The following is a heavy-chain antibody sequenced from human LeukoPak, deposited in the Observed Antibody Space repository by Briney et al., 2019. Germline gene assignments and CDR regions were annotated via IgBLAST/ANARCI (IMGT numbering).Heavy chain of an antibody. CDR1: GGSISSSNW. V-gene: IGHV4-4*02. Sequence: SETLSLTCAVSGGSISSSNWWSWVRQPPGKGLEWIGEIYHSGSTDYNPSLKSRVTISVDKSKNQFTLKLSSVTAADTAVYYCARDIAVAGTIDYWGQGTLVTVSS. D-gene: IGHD6-19*01. CDR3: ARDIAVAGTIDY. CDR2: IYHSGST. J-gene: IGHJ4*02.